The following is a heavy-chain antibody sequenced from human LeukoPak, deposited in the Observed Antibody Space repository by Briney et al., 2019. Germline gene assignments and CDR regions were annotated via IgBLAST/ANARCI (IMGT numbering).Heavy chain of an antibody. CDR1: GFTFSSYG. V-gene: IGHV3-33*06. CDR2: IWYDGSNK. D-gene: IGHD5-12*01. J-gene: IGHJ4*02. Sequence: GGSLRLSCAASGFTFSSYGMHWVRQAPGKGLEWVAVIWYDGSNKYYADSVKGRCTISRDNSKNTLYLQMNSLRAEDTAVYYCAKDSSGPSPDWGQGTLVTVSS. CDR3: AKDSSGPSPD.